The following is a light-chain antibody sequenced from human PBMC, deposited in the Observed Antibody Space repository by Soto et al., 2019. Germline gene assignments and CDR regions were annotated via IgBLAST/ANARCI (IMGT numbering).Light chain of an antibody. CDR3: QQYHDWPRT. J-gene: IGKJ1*01. Sequence: EIVLTQSPGTLSLSPGERATLSCRASQTVSSSYLAWYQQKPGQAPRLLIYGASNRATGIPDRFSGSGSGTDFTLTISSLQPEDFAVYHCQQYHDWPRTFGQGTKV. CDR1: QTVSSSY. CDR2: GAS. V-gene: IGKV3-20*01.